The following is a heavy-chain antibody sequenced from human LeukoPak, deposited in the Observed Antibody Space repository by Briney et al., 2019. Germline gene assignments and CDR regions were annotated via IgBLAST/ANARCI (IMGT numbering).Heavy chain of an antibody. CDR1: GGSINSGSFY. CDR2: NSYSGNS. V-gene: IGHV4-39*01. J-gene: IGHJ5*01. Sequence: SETLSLTCTVSGGSINSGSFYWGWIRQPPGKGPKWIGLNSYSGNSYYNPSLKSRVTVSVDTSNNLFSLMLSSVTAADTAVYYCVRLHDSRGYYSDSWGQGTLVTVSS. D-gene: IGHD3-22*01. CDR3: VRLHDSRGYYSDS.